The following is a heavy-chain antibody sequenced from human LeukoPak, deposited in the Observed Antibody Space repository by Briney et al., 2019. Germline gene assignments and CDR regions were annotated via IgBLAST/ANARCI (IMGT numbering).Heavy chain of an antibody. CDR3: ARVAPGVFGY. D-gene: IGHD2-8*01. CDR2: IYSGGST. Sequence: PGRSLRLSCAASGFTVSSNYMSWVRQAPGKGLEWVSVIYSGGSTYYADSVKGRFTISRDNSKNTLYLQMNSLRAEDTAVYYCARVAPGVFGYWGQGTLVTVSS. CDR1: GFTVSSNY. V-gene: IGHV3-53*01. J-gene: IGHJ4*02.